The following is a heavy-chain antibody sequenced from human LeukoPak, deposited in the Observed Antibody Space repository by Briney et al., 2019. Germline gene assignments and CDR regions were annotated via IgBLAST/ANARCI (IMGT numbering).Heavy chain of an antibody. CDR3: ARGDLGRD. D-gene: IGHD3-16*01. J-gene: IGHJ4*02. Sequence: GGSLRLSCAASGFTFSSYNMNWVRQAPGKGLEWVSSITSGSSYIYYADSVKGRFTISRDNAKNSLYLQMNSLRAEDTAVYYCARGDLGRDWGQGTLVTVSS. CDR1: GFTFSSYN. V-gene: IGHV3-21*01. CDR2: ITSGSSYI.